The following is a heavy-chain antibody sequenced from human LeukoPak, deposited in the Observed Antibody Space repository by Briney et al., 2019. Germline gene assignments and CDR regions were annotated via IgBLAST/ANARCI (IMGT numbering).Heavy chain of an antibody. Sequence: SVTVSCKASGGTFSSYAISWVRQAPGQGLEWMGGIIPIFGTANYAQKFQGRVTITADESTSTAYMELSSLRSEDTAVYYCARAHGSGSSLSYYFDYWGQGTLVTVSS. CDR2: IIPIFGTA. J-gene: IGHJ4*02. CDR1: GGTFSSYA. V-gene: IGHV1-69*13. D-gene: IGHD3-10*01. CDR3: ARAHGSGSSLSYYFDY.